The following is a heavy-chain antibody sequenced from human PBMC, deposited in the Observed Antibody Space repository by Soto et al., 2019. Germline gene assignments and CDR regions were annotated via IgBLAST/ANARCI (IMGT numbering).Heavy chain of an antibody. D-gene: IGHD2-21*02. Sequence: SETLSLTCTVSGDSISSYYWSWIRQPPGRGLEWIGYISYRGGTSYNPSLKRRVTISVDTSKNQSSLKLNSVTAADTADYYCARVTGDCDSDCFDFYFHSWGQETLVTFS. J-gene: IGHJ5*01. CDR1: GDSISSYY. CDR3: ARVTGDCDSDCFDFYFHS. CDR2: ISYRGGT. V-gene: IGHV4-59*01.